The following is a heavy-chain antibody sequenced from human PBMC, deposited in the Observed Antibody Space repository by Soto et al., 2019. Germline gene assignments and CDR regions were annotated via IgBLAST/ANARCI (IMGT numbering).Heavy chain of an antibody. CDR3: ATDPPEYCSGGSCYGY. J-gene: IGHJ4*02. CDR1: GYTLTELS. Sequence: VASVKVSCKVSGYTLTELSMHWVRQAPGKGLEWMGGFDPEDGETIYAQKFQGRVTMTEDTSTDTAYMELSSLRSEDTAVYYCATDPPEYCSGGSCYGYWGQGTLVTVSS. D-gene: IGHD2-15*01. V-gene: IGHV1-24*01. CDR2: FDPEDGET.